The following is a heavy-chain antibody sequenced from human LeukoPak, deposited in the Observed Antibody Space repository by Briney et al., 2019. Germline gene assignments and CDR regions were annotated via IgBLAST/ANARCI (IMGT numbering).Heavy chain of an antibody. Sequence: SVKVSCKASGGAFSNYAIGWVRQAPGQGLEWMGRIIPILDIPNYAQKFQGSVTITADRSTSTAYMEMSSLRSEDTAVYYCVRDRGYCESTTCYESLDVWGQGTTVTVSS. CDR3: VRDRGYCESTTCYESLDV. CDR2: IIPILDIP. D-gene: IGHD2-2*01. J-gene: IGHJ6*02. CDR1: GGAFSNYA. V-gene: IGHV1-69*04.